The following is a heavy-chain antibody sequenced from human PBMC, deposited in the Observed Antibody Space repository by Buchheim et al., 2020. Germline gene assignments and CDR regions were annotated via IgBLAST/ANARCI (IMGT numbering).Heavy chain of an antibody. V-gene: IGHV4-59*01. J-gene: IGHJ4*02. Sequence: QVQLQESGPGLVKPSEPLSLTCTVSGDSLSNYYWSWVRQPPGQGLEWIGYIYYSGSTNYNPSLKSRVTISVDTSMNQFSLKLNSVTAADTAVYYCARGITGYSTPYDYWGPGTL. CDR2: IYYSGST. CDR1: GDSLSNYY. D-gene: IGHD6-13*01. CDR3: ARGITGYSTPYDY.